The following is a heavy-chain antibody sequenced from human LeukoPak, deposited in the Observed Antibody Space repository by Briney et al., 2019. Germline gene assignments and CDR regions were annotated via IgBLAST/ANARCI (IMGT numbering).Heavy chain of an antibody. CDR2: ISTSGSNI. CDR1: GFTFTYSE. V-gene: IGHV3-48*03. D-gene: IGHD3-10*01. Sequence: GGSLRLSCAASGFTFTYSEMNWIRQAPGKGLEWVSYISTSGSNIYYADSVKGRFTISRDNAKNSLYLQMNSLRAEDTAVYYCAGGVLSDFDYWGQGTLITVSS. CDR3: AGGVLSDFDY. J-gene: IGHJ4*02.